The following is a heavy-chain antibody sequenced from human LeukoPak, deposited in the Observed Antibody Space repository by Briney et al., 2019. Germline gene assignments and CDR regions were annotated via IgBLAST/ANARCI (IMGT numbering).Heavy chain of an antibody. CDR2: IYPGDSDT. Sequence: GESLQISCKGSGYSFTSYWIGWVRQMPGKGLEWMGIIYPGDSDTRYSPSFQGQVTISADKSISTAYLQWSSLKASDTAMYYCARLKYQLPQLRIFDYWGQGTLVTVSS. CDR1: GYSFTSYW. CDR3: ARLKYQLPQLRIFDY. J-gene: IGHJ4*02. D-gene: IGHD2-2*01. V-gene: IGHV5-51*01.